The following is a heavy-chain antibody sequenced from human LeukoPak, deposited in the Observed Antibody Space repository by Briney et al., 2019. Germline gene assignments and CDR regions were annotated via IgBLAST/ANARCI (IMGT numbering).Heavy chain of an antibody. CDR1: GYTFTSYG. V-gene: IGHV1-18*01. CDR2: ISAYNGNT. J-gene: IGHJ4*02. D-gene: IGHD2-15*01. Sequence: ASVKVSCKSSGYTFTSYGIRWQRQAPGQGLEWMGWISAYNGNTNYAQKLQGSVTMTTDTSTSTAYLELRRLRSDDTAVYYCARARVAATGRYFDYWGQGPLVTVSS. CDR3: ARARVAATGRYFDY.